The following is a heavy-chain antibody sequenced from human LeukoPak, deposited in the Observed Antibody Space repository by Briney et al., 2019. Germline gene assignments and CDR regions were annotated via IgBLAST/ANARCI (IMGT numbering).Heavy chain of an antibody. V-gene: IGHV3-33*01. CDR3: ARSGSGWYFDY. J-gene: IGHJ4*02. D-gene: IGHD6-19*01. CDR1: GFTFSSYG. CDR2: IWYDGSNK. Sequence: TGGSLRLSCAASGFTFSSYGMHWVRQAPGKGLEWVAVIWYDGSNKYYADSVKGRFTISRDNSKNTLYLQMNSLRAEDTAVYYCARSGSGWYFDYWGQGTLVTVSS.